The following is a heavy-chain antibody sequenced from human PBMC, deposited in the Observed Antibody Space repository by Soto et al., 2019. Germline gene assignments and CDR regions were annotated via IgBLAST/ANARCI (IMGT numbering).Heavy chain of an antibody. J-gene: IGHJ4*02. V-gene: IGHV3-33*01. Sequence: QVRLVESGGGVVPPGRSLRLSCVASGFIFSDYCLNWVRQAPGKGLEWVAITWFDGSVEFYADSVKGRFTISRDNSKNTVYLQMTSLRDDDTAMYFCARDAAHIVSSGNFDYWGQGTQVTVSS. CDR2: TWFDGSVE. D-gene: IGHD6-19*01. CDR1: GFIFSDYC. CDR3: ARDAAHIVSSGNFDY.